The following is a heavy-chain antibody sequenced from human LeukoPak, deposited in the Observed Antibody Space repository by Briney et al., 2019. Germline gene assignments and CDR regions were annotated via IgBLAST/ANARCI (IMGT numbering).Heavy chain of an antibody. D-gene: IGHD3-22*01. Sequence: SVKVSCKASGGTFSSYAISWVRQAPGQGLEWMGGIIPIFGTANYAQKFQGRVTITADESTSTAYMELSSLRSEDTAVYYCAKLHYYYDSSGYYYEGLDYFDYWGQGTLVTVSS. CDR3: AKLHYYYDSSGYYYEGLDYFDY. V-gene: IGHV1-69*13. J-gene: IGHJ4*02. CDR1: GGTFSSYA. CDR2: IIPIFGTA.